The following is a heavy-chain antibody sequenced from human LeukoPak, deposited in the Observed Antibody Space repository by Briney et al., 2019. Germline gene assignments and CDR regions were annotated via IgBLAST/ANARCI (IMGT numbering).Heavy chain of an antibody. V-gene: IGHV4-4*09. Sequence: PSETLSLTCTVSGGSISSYYWSWIRQPPGKGLEWIGYIYTSGSTNYNPSLKSRVTISVDTSKNQFSLKLSSVTAADTAVHYCARADRDYGGDYFDYWGQGTLVTVSS. CDR3: ARADRDYGGDYFDY. D-gene: IGHD4-17*01. J-gene: IGHJ4*02. CDR1: GGSISSYY. CDR2: IYTSGST.